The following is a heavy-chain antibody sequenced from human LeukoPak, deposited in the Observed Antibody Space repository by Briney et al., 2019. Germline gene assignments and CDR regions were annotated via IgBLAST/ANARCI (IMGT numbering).Heavy chain of an antibody. J-gene: IGHJ4*02. CDR2: INHSGST. CDR1: GGSISSSNW. CDR3: ARGLRYFDWLLWLWPDRVPHFDY. Sequence: SETLSLTCAVSGGSISSSNWWSWIRQPPGKGLEWIGEINHSGSTNYNPSLKSRVTISVDTSKNQFSLKLSSVTAADTAVYYCARGLRYFDWLLWLWPDRVPHFDYWGQGTLVTVSS. D-gene: IGHD3-9*01. V-gene: IGHV4-4*02.